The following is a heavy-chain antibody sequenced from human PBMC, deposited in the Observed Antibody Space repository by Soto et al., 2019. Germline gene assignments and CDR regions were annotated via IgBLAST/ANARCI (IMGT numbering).Heavy chain of an antibody. V-gene: IGHV3-9*01. CDR1: GFNFDDYV. Sequence: EVQLVESGGGLVQPGGSLRVSCGASGFNFDDYVMHWVRQVPGKGLEWVACISRNGDMIGYADSVTGRFTISRDNAKNSLYLQMNSLGVDDTAVYYCTRGSCGGDCYPLVGWFDPLGQGTLVNVSA. D-gene: IGHD2-21*02. J-gene: IGHJ5*02. CDR3: TRGSCGGDCYPLVGWFDP. CDR2: ISRNGDMI.